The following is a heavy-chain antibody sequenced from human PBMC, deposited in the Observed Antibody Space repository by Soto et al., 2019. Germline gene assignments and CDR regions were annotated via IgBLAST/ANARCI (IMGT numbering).Heavy chain of an antibody. CDR1: LYTFTNSY. Sequence: XSVKVSCKASLYTFTNSYMLWVEQAPGQGLEWMGIINPSGGSTSYAQKFQGRVTMTRDMSTSPFYMELSSLTSEDTAVYYCASEYSGYHYHYYGMDVWGHGPTATVSS. J-gene: IGHJ6*01. D-gene: IGHD5-12*01. CDR2: INPSGGST. V-gene: IGHV1-46*01. CDR3: ASEYSGYHYHYYGMDV.